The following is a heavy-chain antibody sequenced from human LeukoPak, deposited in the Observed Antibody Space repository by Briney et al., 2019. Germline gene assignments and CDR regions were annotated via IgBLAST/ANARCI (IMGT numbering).Heavy chain of an antibody. V-gene: IGHV1-69*04. J-gene: IGHJ4*02. CDR3: ARVEGSSGYYPDY. CDR1: GGTFSSYA. Sequence: SVKVSCMASGGTFSSYAISWVRQAPGQGLEWMGRIIPILGIANYAQKFQGRVTITADKPTSTAYMELSSLRSEDTAVYYCARVEGSSGYYPDYWGQGTLVTVSS. CDR2: IIPILGIA. D-gene: IGHD3-22*01.